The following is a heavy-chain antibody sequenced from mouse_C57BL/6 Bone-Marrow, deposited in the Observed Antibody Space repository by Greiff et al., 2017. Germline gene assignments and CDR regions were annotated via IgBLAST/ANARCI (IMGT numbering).Heavy chain of an antibody. Sequence: EVQLQQSGPELVKPGASVQISCKASGYSFTDYTMNWVKQSNGKSLEWIGVINPNYGNTSYNHKFKGKATLTVDQSSSTAYMQLNSLTSEDSAVYYCARGYDYDYAMDYWGQGTSVTVSS. CDR3: ARGYDYDYAMDY. D-gene: IGHD2-4*01. J-gene: IGHJ4*01. CDR2: INPNYGNT. CDR1: GYSFTDYT. V-gene: IGHV1-39*01.